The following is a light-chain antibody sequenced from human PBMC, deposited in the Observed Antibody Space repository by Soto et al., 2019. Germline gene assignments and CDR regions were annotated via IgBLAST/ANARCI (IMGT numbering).Light chain of an antibody. CDR3: KQYGSPPYT. V-gene: IGKV3-20*01. J-gene: IGKJ2*01. CDR2: GAS. Sequence: EIVLTQSPGTLSLSPGERATLSCRASQSVSRNYLAWYQQKPGQAPSLLIYGASSRATGIPDRFSGSVSGTAFTLPISRLEPEDFAVYYCKQYGSPPYTFGQGTKLEIK. CDR1: QSVSRNY.